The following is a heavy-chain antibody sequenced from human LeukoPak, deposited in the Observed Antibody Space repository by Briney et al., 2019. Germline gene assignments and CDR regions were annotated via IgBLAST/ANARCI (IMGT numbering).Heavy chain of an antibody. CDR2: ISGSGGST. Sequence: PGGSLRLSCAASGFTFSSYALSWVRQAPGKGLEWVSAISGSGGSTYYADSVKGRFTISRDNSKNTLYLQMNSLRAEDTAVYYCAKDRKMTTVTCFDYWGQGTLVTVSS. J-gene: IGHJ4*02. D-gene: IGHD4-17*01. CDR3: AKDRKMTTVTCFDY. CDR1: GFTFSSYA. V-gene: IGHV3-23*01.